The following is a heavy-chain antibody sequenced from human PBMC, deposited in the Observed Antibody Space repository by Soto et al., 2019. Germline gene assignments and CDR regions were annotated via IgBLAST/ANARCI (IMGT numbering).Heavy chain of an antibody. CDR1: GCSFIISF. CDR2: IKEDGSEK. Sequence: RLSCAAVGCSFIISFMRWLLEAPGAGVELVANIKEDGSEKYYVDSVKGRFTISRDNAKNSLYLQVNSLTAEDTAVYYCVKDRIRDNCHQGLFAYWGQGTLVPVSS. CDR3: VKDRIRDNCHQGLFAY. V-gene: IGHV3-7*01. D-gene: IGHD1-1*01. J-gene: IGHJ4*02.